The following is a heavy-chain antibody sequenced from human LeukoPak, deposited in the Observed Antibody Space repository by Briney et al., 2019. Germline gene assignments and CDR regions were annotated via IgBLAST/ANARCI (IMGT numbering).Heavy chain of an antibody. V-gene: IGHV1-3*03. CDR3: ARLIAVAGTSASDY. J-gene: IGHJ4*02. CDR2: INAGTGNT. Sequence: ASVKVSCKASGYIFISYAMHWVRQAPGQRLEWMGSINAGTGNTKYSQEFQGRVTITRDTSASTAYMELSSLRSEDMAVYYCARLIAVAGTSASDYWGQGTLVTVSS. D-gene: IGHD6-19*01. CDR1: GYIFISYA.